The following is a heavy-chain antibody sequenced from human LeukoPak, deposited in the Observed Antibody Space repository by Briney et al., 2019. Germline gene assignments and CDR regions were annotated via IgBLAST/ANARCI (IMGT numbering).Heavy chain of an antibody. CDR3: ARELTYYYDSSGYYYTRGLDY. Sequence: GGSLRLSCAASGFTFSSYSMNWVRQAPGKGLEWVSSISSSSSYIYYADSVKGRFTISRDNAKNSLYLQMNSLRAEDTAVYYCARELTYYYDSSGYYYTRGLDYWGQGTLVTVSS. D-gene: IGHD3-22*01. CDR1: GFTFSSYS. V-gene: IGHV3-21*01. J-gene: IGHJ4*02. CDR2: ISSSSSYI.